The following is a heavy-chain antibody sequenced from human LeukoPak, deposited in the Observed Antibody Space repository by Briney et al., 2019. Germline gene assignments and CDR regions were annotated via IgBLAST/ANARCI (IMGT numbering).Heavy chain of an antibody. Sequence: SETLSLTCIVSGGSISNYYWSWIRQPPRKGLEWIGYVHYSGNTNYNPSLKSRVTIAVDTSKNQFSLRLRSVTAADTAVYYCATVRWNDGDAFDIWGQGTMVTVSS. CDR2: VHYSGNT. J-gene: IGHJ3*02. CDR1: GGSISNYY. CDR3: ATVRWNDGDAFDI. V-gene: IGHV4-59*01. D-gene: IGHD1-1*01.